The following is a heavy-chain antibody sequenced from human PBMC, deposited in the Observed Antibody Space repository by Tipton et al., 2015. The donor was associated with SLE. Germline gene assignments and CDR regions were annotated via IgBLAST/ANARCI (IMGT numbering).Heavy chain of an antibody. J-gene: IGHJ3*02. D-gene: IGHD3-9*01. CDR1: GFTFSNAW. Sequence: SLRLSCAASGFTFSNAWMSWVRQAPGKGPEWVSSISSRSTYIYYGDSVKDRFTISRDNAKNSLYLQTDSLRAEDTAVYFCARTYYDILTGYVDVAFDIWGQGTMVTVSS. CDR2: ISSRSTYI. V-gene: IGHV3-21*01. CDR3: ARTYYDILTGYVDVAFDI.